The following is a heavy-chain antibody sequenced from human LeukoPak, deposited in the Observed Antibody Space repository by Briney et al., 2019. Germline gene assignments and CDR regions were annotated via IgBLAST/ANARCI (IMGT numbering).Heavy chain of an antibody. CDR2: ISGSGGTT. Sequence: PGGPLRPSCAASGFTFSDYAMSWVRQAPGTGLEWVSTISGSGGTTYYADSVKGRFTISRDNSKNTLYLQMNSLRPEDTAVYYCAKLHNLNCDYWGLGTLATVSS. V-gene: IGHV3-23*01. CDR3: AKLHNLNCDY. D-gene: IGHD1-14*01. CDR1: GFTFSDYA. J-gene: IGHJ4*02.